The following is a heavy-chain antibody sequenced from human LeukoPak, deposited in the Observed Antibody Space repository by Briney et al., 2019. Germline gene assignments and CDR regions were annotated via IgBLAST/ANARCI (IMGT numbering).Heavy chain of an antibody. CDR1: GGSTSSGNYY. CDR2: ISSSGNT. V-gene: IGHV4-39*02. D-gene: IGHD3-3*01. Sequence: SETLSLTCTVSGGSTSSGNYYWGWVRQPPGKGLEWIGGISSSGNTYYNPSLKSRITISIDTSKNHFSLKLSSVSAADTAVYYCARLGAGPTYYDFWSGYSSFYFDYWGQGTLVTVSS. CDR3: ARLGAGPTYYDFWSGYSSFYFDY. J-gene: IGHJ4*02.